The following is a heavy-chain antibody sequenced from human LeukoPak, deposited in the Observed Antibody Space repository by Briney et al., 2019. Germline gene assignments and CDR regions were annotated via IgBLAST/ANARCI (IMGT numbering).Heavy chain of an antibody. CDR2: IIPIFGTA. V-gene: IGHV1-69*13. CDR3: ARDPRYCSGGSCYLECFQH. CDR1: GGTFSSYA. J-gene: IGHJ1*01. D-gene: IGHD2-15*01. Sequence: ASVKVSCKASGGTFSSYAISWVRQAPGQGLEWMGGIIPIFGTANYAQKFQGRVTITADESTSTAYMELSSLRSEDTAVYYCARDPRYCSGGSCYLECFQHWGQGTLVTVSS.